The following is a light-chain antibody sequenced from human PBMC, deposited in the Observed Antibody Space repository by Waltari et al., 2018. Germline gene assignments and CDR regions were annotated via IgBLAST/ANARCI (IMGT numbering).Light chain of an antibody. J-gene: IGKJ4*01. Sequence: DIVMTQSPLSLPVTPGEPAYISCRSSQSLLHSNGYNYLDWYLQKPGQSPQLLIYLGSNRASGVPDRFSGSGSGTDFTLKISRVEAEDVGVYYCMQALQTPRLTFGGGTKVEIK. CDR3: MQALQTPRLT. CDR2: LGS. CDR1: QSLLHSNGYNY. V-gene: IGKV2-28*01.